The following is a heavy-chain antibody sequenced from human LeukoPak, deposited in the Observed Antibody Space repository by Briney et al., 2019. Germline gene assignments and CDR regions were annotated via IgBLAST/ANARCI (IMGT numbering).Heavy chain of an antibody. CDR2: ISYDGSNK. CDR1: GFTFSSYA. V-gene: IGHV3-30-3*01. Sequence: GGSLRLSCAASGFTFSSYAMHWVRQAPGKGLEWVAVISYDGSNKYYADSVKGRFTISRDNSKNTLYLQMNSLRAEDTAVYYCASSRREGDCSSTSCYRYPNPLFDYWGQGTLVTVSS. D-gene: IGHD2-2*01. J-gene: IGHJ4*02. CDR3: ASSRREGDCSSTSCYRYPNPLFDY.